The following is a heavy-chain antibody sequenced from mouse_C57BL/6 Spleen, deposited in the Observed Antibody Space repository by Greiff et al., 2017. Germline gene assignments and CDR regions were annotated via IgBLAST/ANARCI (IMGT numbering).Heavy chain of an antibody. D-gene: IGHD1-2*01. V-gene: IGHV1-69*01. CDR1: GYTFTSYW. CDR3: ARVRLRLYYAMDY. J-gene: IGHJ4*01. CDR2: IDPSDSYT. Sequence: QVQLQQPGAELVMPGASVKLSCKASGYTFTSYWMHWVKQRPGQGLEWIGEIDPSDSYTNYNQKFKGKSTLTVDKSSSTAYMQLSSLTSEDSAVYCCARVRLRLYYAMDYWGQGTSVTVSS.